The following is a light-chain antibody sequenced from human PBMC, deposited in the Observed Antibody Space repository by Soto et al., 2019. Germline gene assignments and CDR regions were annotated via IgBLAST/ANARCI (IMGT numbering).Light chain of an antibody. Sequence: QSALTQPPSASGSPGQSVTISCTGTSSDVGGYNYVSWYQQLPGKAPKLMIYEVSNRPSGVSNRFSGSKSGNTASLTISGLQAEDEADYYCSSYTTSSTRVFGGGTKVTVL. CDR2: EVS. J-gene: IGLJ2*01. CDR1: SSDVGGYNY. V-gene: IGLV2-14*01. CDR3: SSYTTSSTRV.